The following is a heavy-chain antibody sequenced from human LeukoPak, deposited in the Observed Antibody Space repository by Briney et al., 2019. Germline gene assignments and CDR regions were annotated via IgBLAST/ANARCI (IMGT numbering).Heavy chain of an antibody. CDR2: INHGGST. D-gene: IGHD3-3*01. CDR3: ARGQYDFQTTYYYMDV. V-gene: IGHV4-34*01. CDR1: GGSFSGYY. J-gene: IGHJ6*03. Sequence: KPSETLSPTCAVYGGSFSGYYWSWVRQPPGKGLEWIGEINHGGSTNYNPSLKSRVTISVDTSKNQFSLKVSSETAADTAVFYCARGQYDFQTTYYYMDVWGKGTTVTISS.